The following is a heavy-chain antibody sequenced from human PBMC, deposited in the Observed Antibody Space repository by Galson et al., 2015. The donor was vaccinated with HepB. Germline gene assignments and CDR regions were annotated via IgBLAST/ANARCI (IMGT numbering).Heavy chain of an antibody. CDR2: ISRSGDTT. J-gene: IGHJ4*02. D-gene: IGHD4/OR15-4a*01. CDR3: AKEEVPNDY. CDR1: GFTFGNYA. V-gene: IGHV3-23*01. Sequence: SLRLSCAASGFTFGNYAMTRVRQAPGKGLEWISAISRSGDTTYYADSVKGRFTITRDISKSTLYLQMNNLRAEDTAVYYCAKEEVPNDYWGQGTLVTVSS.